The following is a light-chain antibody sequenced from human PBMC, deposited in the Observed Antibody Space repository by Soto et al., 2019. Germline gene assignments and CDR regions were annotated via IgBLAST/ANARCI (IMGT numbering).Light chain of an antibody. CDR1: QSVGTN. CDR2: SAS. CDR3: QQYNNSPPYS. J-gene: IGKJ2*01. Sequence: IVMTQSPATLSVSPGESATLSCRASQSVGTNLAWYQQTPGQAPRVLIHSASIRATGIPARFSGSGSDTEFALAISGLQSEDFAIYYCQQYNNSPPYSFGQGTKLENK. V-gene: IGKV3-15*01.